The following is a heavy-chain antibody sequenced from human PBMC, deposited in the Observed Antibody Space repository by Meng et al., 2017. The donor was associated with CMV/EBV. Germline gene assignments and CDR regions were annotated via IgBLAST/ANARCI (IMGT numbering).Heavy chain of an antibody. J-gene: IGHJ5*02. CDR2: INPSGGST. CDR3: ARDSLMITFGGVIVIPSWFDP. Sequence: SYYMHWVRQAPGQGLEWMGIINPSGGSTSYAQKFQGRVTMTRDTSTSTVYMELSSLRSEDTAVYYCARDSLMITFGGVIVIPSWFDPWGQGTLVTVSS. CDR1: SYY. D-gene: IGHD3-16*02. V-gene: IGHV1-46*01.